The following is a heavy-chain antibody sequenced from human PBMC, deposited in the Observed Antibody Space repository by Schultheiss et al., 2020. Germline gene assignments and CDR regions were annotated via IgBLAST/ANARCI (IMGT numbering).Heavy chain of an antibody. CDR2: IDPSDSYT. CDR3: ARGYGGKPYYFDY. J-gene: IGHJ4*02. V-gene: IGHV5-10-1*01. CDR1: GYSFTSYW. Sequence: GESLKISCKGSGYSFTSYWISWVRQMPGKGLEWMGRIDPSDSYTNYSPSFQGHVTISADKSISTAYLQWSSLKASDTAMYYCARGYGGKPYYFDYWGQGTLVTVYS. D-gene: IGHD4-23*01.